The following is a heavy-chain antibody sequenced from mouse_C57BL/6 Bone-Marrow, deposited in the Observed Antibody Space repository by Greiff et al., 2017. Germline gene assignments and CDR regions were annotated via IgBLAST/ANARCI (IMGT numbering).Heavy chain of an antibody. V-gene: IGHV2-2*01. CDR1: GFSLTSYG. CDR2: IWSGGST. J-gene: IGHJ4*01. CDR3: ATYAMDY. Sequence: VMLVESGPGLVQPSQSLSITCTVSGFSLTSYGVHWVRQSPGQGLEWLGVIWSGGSTDYNAAFISRLGIRKDNSKSQVFFKMNSLQADDRAIYYGATYAMDYWGQGTSVTVSS.